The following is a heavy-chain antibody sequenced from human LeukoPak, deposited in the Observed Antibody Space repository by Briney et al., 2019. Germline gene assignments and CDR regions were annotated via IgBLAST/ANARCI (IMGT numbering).Heavy chain of an antibody. J-gene: IGHJ4*02. CDR2: INNNGGST. D-gene: IGHD1-7*01. CDR3: VKGSGTSNWHYFDY. V-gene: IGHV3-64D*06. Sequence: GGSLRLSCSASRFTFSNFAMFWVRQAPGKGLEYVSSINNNGGSTYYAASVKGRFHISRDNSKTTVFLQMSSLRVEDTAIYHCVKGSGTSNWHYFDYWGQGALVTVSS. CDR1: RFTFSNFA.